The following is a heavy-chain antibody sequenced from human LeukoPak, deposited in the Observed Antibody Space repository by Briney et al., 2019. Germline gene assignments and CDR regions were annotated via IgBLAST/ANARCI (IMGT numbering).Heavy chain of an antibody. Sequence: ASVKVSCKASGGTFSSYAISWVRQAPGQGLEWMGRIIPILGIANYAQKFQGRVTITADKSTSTAYMELSSLRSEDTAVYYCARGPHPYGDYVNWFDPWGQGTLVTVSS. J-gene: IGHJ5*02. V-gene: IGHV1-69*04. CDR3: ARGPHPYGDYVNWFDP. CDR1: GGTFSSYA. D-gene: IGHD4-17*01. CDR2: IIPILGIA.